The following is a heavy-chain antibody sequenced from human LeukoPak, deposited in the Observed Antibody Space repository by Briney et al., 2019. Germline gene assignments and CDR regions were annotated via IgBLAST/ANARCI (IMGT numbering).Heavy chain of an antibody. CDR1: GGSISSGGYS. Sequence: SQTLSLTCAVSGGSISSGGYSWSWIRQPPGKGLEWIGYIYHSGSTYYNPSLKSRVTISVDRSKNQFSLKLSSVTAADTAVYYCAKGNGRIDYWGQGTLVTVSS. CDR3: AKGNGRIDY. V-gene: IGHV4-30-2*01. CDR2: IYHSGST. J-gene: IGHJ4*02. D-gene: IGHD1-1*01.